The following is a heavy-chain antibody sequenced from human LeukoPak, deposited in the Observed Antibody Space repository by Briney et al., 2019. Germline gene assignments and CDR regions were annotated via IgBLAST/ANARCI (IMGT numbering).Heavy chain of an antibody. Sequence: PSETLSLTCTASGGSISPYYWSWIRQPPGKGLEWVGYIYYSGSTNYNPSLKRRVIISVNTSKNQFSLKLNSVTAADTAMYYCARHGGGGESYPRVFDYWGRGNLVTVSS. CDR2: IYYSGST. CDR3: ARHGGGGESYPRVFDY. CDR1: GGSISPYY. D-gene: IGHD1-26*01. J-gene: IGHJ4*02. V-gene: IGHV4-59*08.